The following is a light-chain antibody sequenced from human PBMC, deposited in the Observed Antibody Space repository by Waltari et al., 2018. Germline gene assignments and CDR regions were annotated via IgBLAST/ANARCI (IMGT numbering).Light chain of an antibody. CDR3: QQYGSARAWT. V-gene: IGKV3-20*01. CDR1: QSVGGSS. Sequence: DIVLTQSPGTLSLSPGERATLSCRASQSVGGSSLAWYQQKPGQAPRLLIYAASTRATGSPDRFSGSGSGTDFTLTINKLEPEDFAVYYCQQYGSARAWTFGQGTKVEIK. CDR2: AAS. J-gene: IGKJ1*01.